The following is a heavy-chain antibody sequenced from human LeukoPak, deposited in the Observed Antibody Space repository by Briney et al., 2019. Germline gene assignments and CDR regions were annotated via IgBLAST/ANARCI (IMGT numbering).Heavy chain of an antibody. CDR2: IRYDGSNK. D-gene: IGHD3-10*01. CDR1: GFTFSSYG. J-gene: IGHJ6*02. Sequence: GGSLRLSRAASGFTFSSYGMHWVRQAPGKGLEWVAFIRYDGSNKYYADSVKGRFTISRDNSKNTLYLQMNSLRAEDTAVYYCAKAPSITMVRGVISYYYGMDVWGQGTTVTVSS. CDR3: AKAPSITMVRGVISYYYGMDV. V-gene: IGHV3-30*02.